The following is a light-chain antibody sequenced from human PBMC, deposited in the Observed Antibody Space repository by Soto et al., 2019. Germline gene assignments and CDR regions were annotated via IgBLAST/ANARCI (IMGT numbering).Light chain of an antibody. CDR1: QSVSSSY. V-gene: IGKV3-20*01. CDR2: GAS. Sequence: DIVLTQSPGTLSLSPGERATLSCRASQSVSSSYLAWYQQKPGQAPMLLIYGASSRATGIPDRFSGSGSGTDFTLTISRLEPEDFAVYYCQKYGSAPMTFGQGTKVEIK. J-gene: IGKJ1*01. CDR3: QKYGSAPMT.